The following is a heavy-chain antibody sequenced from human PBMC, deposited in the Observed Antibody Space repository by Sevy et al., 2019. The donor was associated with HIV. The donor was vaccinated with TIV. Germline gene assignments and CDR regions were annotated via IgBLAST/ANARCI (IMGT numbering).Heavy chain of an antibody. V-gene: IGHV3-23*01. D-gene: IGHD6-13*01. CDR3: AKELYGAAAAFYWYFDL. Sequence: GGSLRLSCAASGFAFSSFAMSWVRQAPGKGLEWVSAIVGRGGSTYYADSVKDRFTISRDNSKNTLYLQMNSLRAEDTALYYCAKELYGAAAAFYWYFDLWGRGTLVTVSS. CDR1: GFAFSSFA. CDR2: IVGRGGST. J-gene: IGHJ2*01.